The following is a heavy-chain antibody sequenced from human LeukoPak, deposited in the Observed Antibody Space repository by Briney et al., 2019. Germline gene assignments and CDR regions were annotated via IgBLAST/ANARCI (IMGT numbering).Heavy chain of an antibody. V-gene: IGHV4-38-2*02. CDR3: ARETFYNYGPSDH. CDR2: IYHSGST. CDR1: GYSIRNGYY. D-gene: IGHD5-18*01. J-gene: IGHJ4*02. Sequence: SETLSLTCTVSGYSIRNGYYWGWIRQPPGKGLEWIGSIYHSGSTSYNPSLKRRVTISIDTSKNQFSLKLTSVTAADTAVYYCARETFYNYGPSDHWGQGTLVTVSS.